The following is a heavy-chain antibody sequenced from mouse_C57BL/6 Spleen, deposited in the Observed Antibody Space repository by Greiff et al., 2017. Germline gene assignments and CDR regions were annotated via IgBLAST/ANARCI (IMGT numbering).Heavy chain of an antibody. Sequence: VVEPGASVKISCKASGYTFTDYYMNWVKQSHGKSLEWIGDINPNNGGTSYNQKFKGKATLTVDKSSSTAYMELRSLTSEDSAVYYCAYYSNPYYAMDDWGQGTSVTVSS. CDR1: GYTFTDYY. J-gene: IGHJ4*01. V-gene: IGHV1-26*01. CDR2: INPNNGGT. D-gene: IGHD2-5*01. CDR3: AYYSNPYYAMDD.